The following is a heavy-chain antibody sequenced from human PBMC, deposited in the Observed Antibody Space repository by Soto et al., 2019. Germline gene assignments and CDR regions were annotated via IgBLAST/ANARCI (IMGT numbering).Heavy chain of an antibody. CDR2: IYYSGST. Sequence: SETLSLTCSVSGGSVRSNYWSWIRQPPGKGLEWIGYIYYSGSTKYNPSLKSRVTISVDTSKNQFSLKVSSVTAADTAVYYCARGRGYSGYESTYYFDYWGQGTLVTVSS. V-gene: IGHV4-59*02. CDR1: GGSVRSNY. J-gene: IGHJ4*02. CDR3: ARGRGYSGYESTYYFDY. D-gene: IGHD5-12*01.